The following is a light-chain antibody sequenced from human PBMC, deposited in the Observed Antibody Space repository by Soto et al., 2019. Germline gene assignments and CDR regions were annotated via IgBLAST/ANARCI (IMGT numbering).Light chain of an antibody. Sequence: EIVLTQSPATLSVSPGERATLSCRASQSVSSNLAWYQQKPGQAPRLLMFGASTRATNIPARFSGSGSGTEFTLTISSLQSEDFAVYYCQQYFNWPPLTFGGGTKGEI. J-gene: IGKJ4*01. CDR3: QQYFNWPPLT. CDR1: QSVSSN. V-gene: IGKV3-15*01. CDR2: GAS.